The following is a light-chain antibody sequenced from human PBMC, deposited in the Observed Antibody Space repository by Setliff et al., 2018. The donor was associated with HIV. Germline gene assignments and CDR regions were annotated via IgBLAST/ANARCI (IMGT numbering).Light chain of an antibody. CDR1: SSDVGSYNL. Sequence: QSALTQPASVSGSPGQSITLSCTGTSSDVGSYNLASWFQQHPGKAPKLIIYEVSKRPSGVSSRFSGSKSGNTASLTISGLQAEDEADYYCCSYAGRYTPYVFGTGTKGTVL. V-gene: IGLV2-23*02. J-gene: IGLJ1*01. CDR2: EVS. CDR3: CSYAGRYTPYV.